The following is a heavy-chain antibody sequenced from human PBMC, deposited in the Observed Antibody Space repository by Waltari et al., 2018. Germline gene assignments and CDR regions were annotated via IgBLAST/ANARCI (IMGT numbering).Heavy chain of an antibody. V-gene: IGHV3-7*01. CDR1: GFTFSSYW. CDR3: ARDRDYIWGSYRHPYFDS. J-gene: IGHJ4*02. CDR2: IKQDGSEK. D-gene: IGHD3-16*02. Sequence: EVQLVESGGGLVQPGGSLRLYCAASGFTFSSYWMSWVRQAPGKGLEWVANIKQDGSEKYYVASVKGRFTISRDNAMNSLYLQMNSLRAEDTAVYYCARDRDYIWGSYRHPYFDSWGQGTLVTVSS.